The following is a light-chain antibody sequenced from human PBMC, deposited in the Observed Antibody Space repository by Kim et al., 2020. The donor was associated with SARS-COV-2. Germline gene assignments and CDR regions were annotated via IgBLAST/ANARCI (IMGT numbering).Light chain of an antibody. CDR1: QSVLSSNRNN. Sequence: DIGMTQSPDSLALSLGERATISCRSSQSVLSSNRNNLAWYQQKPGQPPKLLINWASIRESGVPDRFSGSGSGTGFTLTISSLQAEDVAVYYCHQYYGVPYTFGQGTKLEI. CDR2: WAS. V-gene: IGKV4-1*01. CDR3: HQYYGVPYT. J-gene: IGKJ2*01.